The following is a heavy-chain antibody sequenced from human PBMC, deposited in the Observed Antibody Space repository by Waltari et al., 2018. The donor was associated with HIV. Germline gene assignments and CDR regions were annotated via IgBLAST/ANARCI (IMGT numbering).Heavy chain of an antibody. D-gene: IGHD3-10*01. CDR2: IRNKDNHYAT. CDR3: TRRYYGTELVVDY. V-gene: IGHV3-73*01. CDR1: GFTLSDFA. Sequence: EVQLVESGGGLVQPGGSLILSCAASGFTLSDFAIRWVRQASGKGLEWVGRIRNKDNHYATAYGESVKGRFTISRDDSKNTAYLQMSSLKTEDTAVYYCTRRYYGTELVVDYWGQGTMVTVSS. J-gene: IGHJ4*02.